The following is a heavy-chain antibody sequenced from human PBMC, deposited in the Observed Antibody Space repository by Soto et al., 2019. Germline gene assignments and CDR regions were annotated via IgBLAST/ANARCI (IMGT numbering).Heavy chain of an antibody. CDR2: INTDSGTT. CDR3: VRDRAADWYLDL. J-gene: IGHJ2*01. D-gene: IGHD6-25*01. CDR1: GYSFTSCA. V-gene: IGHV1-3*04. Sequence: QVQVVQSGAEVKKPGASVRLSCKTSGYSFTSCAIHSVRQAPGQGFEWMGWINTDSGTTKYSQKFQGRVTITRDASASTAYMELSSLSSEDTTIYYCVRDRAADWYLDLWGRGTLVTVSS.